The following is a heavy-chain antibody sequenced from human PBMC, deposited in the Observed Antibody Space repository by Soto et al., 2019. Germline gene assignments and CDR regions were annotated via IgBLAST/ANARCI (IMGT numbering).Heavy chain of an antibody. V-gene: IGHV4-30-4*01. CDR1: GDSISTVDYF. D-gene: IGHD2-15*01. J-gene: IGHJ5*01. Sequence: SETLSLTCSVSGDSISTVDYFWAWIRQPPGQALEYIGYIYKSATTYYNPSFESRVAISLDTSESQFSLNVTSVTAADTAVYFCARGRYCLTGRCFPNWFDSWGQGTLVTVSS. CDR3: ARGRYCLTGRCFPNWFDS. CDR2: IYKSATT.